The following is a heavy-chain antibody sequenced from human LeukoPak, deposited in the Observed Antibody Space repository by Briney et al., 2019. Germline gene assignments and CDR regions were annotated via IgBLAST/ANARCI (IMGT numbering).Heavy chain of an antibody. J-gene: IGHJ6*02. D-gene: IGHD5-18*01. V-gene: IGHV1-58*01. Sequence: ASVKVSCKASGFTFTSSAVQWVRQARGQRLEWIGWIVVGSGNTNYAQKFQERVTIIRDMSTSTAYMELSSLRSADTAVYYCARASHVDTAVYYYYYGMDVWGQGTTVTVSS. CDR1: GFTFTSSA. CDR3: ARASHVDTAVYYYYYGMDV. CDR2: IVVGSGNT.